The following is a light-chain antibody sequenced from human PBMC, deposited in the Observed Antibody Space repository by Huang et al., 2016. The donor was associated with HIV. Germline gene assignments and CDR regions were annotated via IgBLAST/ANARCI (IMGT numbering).Light chain of an antibody. V-gene: IGKV1-8*01. CDR2: AAS. Sequence: IRMTQSPSSLSASTGDRVTITCRANQDINNFLAWYQQRPGSVPKLLIYAASTLQSGVPSRYSGNGSGTDFTLTIGCLHSEDVATYYCQQYDIHPLTFGPGTRVDIK. CDR3: QQYDIHPLT. CDR1: QDINNF. J-gene: IGKJ3*01.